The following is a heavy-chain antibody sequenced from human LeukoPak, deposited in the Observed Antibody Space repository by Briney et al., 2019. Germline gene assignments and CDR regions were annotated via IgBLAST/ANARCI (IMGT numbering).Heavy chain of an antibody. Sequence: SGGSLRLYCAASGFTFSSYGMHWVRQIPAKGLEWVQFIRYDGSNKYYADSVKGRFTISRDNSKNTLYLQMNSLRAEDTAVYYCAKDYCSSTSCYNNYFDYWGQGTLVTVSS. CDR1: GFTFSSYG. CDR3: AKDYCSSTSCYNNYFDY. D-gene: IGHD2-2*02. V-gene: IGHV3-30*02. CDR2: IRYDGSNK. J-gene: IGHJ4*02.